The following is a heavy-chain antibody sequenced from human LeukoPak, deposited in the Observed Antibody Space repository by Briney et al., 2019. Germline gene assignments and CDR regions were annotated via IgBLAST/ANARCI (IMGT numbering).Heavy chain of an antibody. V-gene: IGHV3-30*18. CDR3: AKDRSSYAYEYFDC. CDR1: GFTFSSYG. CDR2: ISYDGRNK. J-gene: IGHJ4*02. D-gene: IGHD5-18*01. Sequence: PGRSLRLSCAASGFTFSSYGMHWVRQAPGKGLEWVAVISYDGRNKYYADSVKGRFTISRDNSKNTLYLKMNSLRAEDTAVYYCAKDRSSYAYEYFDCWGQGTLVTVSS.